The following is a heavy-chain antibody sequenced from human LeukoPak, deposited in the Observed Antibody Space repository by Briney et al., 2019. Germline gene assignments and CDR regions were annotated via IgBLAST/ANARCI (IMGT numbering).Heavy chain of an antibody. V-gene: IGHV1-69*01. CDR3: AGKGDYYDSSGYPIDY. Sequence: SVKVSCKASGGTFSSYAISWVRQAPGQGLEWMGGIIPIFGTANYAQKFQGRVTITADESTSTAYMELSSLRSEDTAVYYCAGKGDYYDSSGYPIDYWGQGTLVTVSS. CDR2: IIPIFGTA. J-gene: IGHJ4*02. D-gene: IGHD3-22*01. CDR1: GGTFSSYA.